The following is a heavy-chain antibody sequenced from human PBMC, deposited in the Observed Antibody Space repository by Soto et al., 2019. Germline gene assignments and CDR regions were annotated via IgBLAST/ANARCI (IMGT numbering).Heavy chain of an antibody. D-gene: IGHD2-2*02. V-gene: IGHV1-8*01. J-gene: IGHJ5*01. CDR2: MNPTSGHT. CDR1: GYTFTKYD. CDR3: ARSDGHTFNWLDS. Sequence: QVQLVQSGAEVKTPGASVKVSCKASGYTFTKYDMNWVRQAPGQGLEWMGWMNPTSGHTGYAQKFQGRLTMTWDTAIGIAHMELSSLRNEDTAVYYFARSDGHTFNWLDSWGQGALVTVSA.